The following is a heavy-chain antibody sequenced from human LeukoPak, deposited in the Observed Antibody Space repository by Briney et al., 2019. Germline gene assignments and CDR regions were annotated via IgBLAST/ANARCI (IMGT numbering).Heavy chain of an antibody. Sequence: PGGSLRLSCAASGFTFSTYAMSWVRQAPGKGLEWVSGITSSGGSTSYADSVKGRFTISRDNSKNTLYLQMNSLRVEDTTIYYCARDPHDDFWTGVHRDVWGKGTTVTVSS. CDR1: GFTFSTYA. CDR2: ITSSGGST. D-gene: IGHD3/OR15-3a*01. V-gene: IGHV3-23*01. J-gene: IGHJ6*03. CDR3: ARDPHDDFWTGVHRDV.